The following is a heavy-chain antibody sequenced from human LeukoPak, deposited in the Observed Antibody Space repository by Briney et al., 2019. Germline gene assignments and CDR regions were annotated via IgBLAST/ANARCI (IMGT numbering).Heavy chain of an antibody. CDR2: ISYDGSNK. CDR1: GFTFSSYG. Sequence: PGGSLRLSCAASGFTFSSYGMHWVRQAPGKGLEWVAVISYDGSNKYYADSVKGRFTISRDNSKNTLYLQMNSLRAEDTAVYYCANIYGQAPDYWGQGTLVTVSS. V-gene: IGHV3-30*18. D-gene: IGHD4-17*01. J-gene: IGHJ4*02. CDR3: ANIYGQAPDY.